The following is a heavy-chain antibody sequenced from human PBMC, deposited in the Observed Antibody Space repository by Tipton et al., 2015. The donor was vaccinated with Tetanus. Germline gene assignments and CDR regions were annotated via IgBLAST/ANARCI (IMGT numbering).Heavy chain of an antibody. CDR2: ISSSSSYT. Sequence: SGFTFSDYYMSWIRQAPGKGLEWVSYISSSSSYTNYADSVKGRFTISRDNAKNSLYLQMNSLRAEDTAVYYCARDRNDYVWGSYRPLLDYWGQGTLVTVSS. CDR3: ARDRNDYVWGSYRPLLDY. V-gene: IGHV3-11*06. J-gene: IGHJ4*02. CDR1: GFTFSDYY. D-gene: IGHD3-16*02.